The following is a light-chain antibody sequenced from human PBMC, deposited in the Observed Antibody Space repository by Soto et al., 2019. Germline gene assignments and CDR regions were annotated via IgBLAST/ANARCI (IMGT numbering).Light chain of an antibody. J-gene: IGLJ2*01. V-gene: IGLV2-23*02. CDR2: QVN. Sequence: QSALTQPASVSGSPGQSITISCAGTSSDVGTYNLVSWFQHHPGRAPILIIYQVNKRPTGLSNRFSGSKSGNTASLTISGLQAEDEEDYFCCSYAGSDTFLFGGGTKLTVL. CDR1: SSDVGTYNL. CDR3: CSYAGSDTFL.